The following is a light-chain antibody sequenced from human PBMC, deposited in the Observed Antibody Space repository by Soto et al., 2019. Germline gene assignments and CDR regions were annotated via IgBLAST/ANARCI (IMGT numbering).Light chain of an antibody. CDR3: SSYTSSSTLALYV. J-gene: IGLJ1*01. CDR2: DVS. Sequence: QSALTQPASVSGSPGQSITISCTGTSSDVGGYNYVSWYQQHSGKASKLIIYDVSNRPSVVSNRFSGSKSGNTASLTIFGLQAEDEADYYCSSYTSSSTLALYVFGTGTKVTVL. CDR1: SSDVGGYNY. V-gene: IGLV2-14*01.